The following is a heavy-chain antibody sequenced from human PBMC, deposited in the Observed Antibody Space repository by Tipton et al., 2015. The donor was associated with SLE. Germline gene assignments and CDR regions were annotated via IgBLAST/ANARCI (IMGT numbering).Heavy chain of an antibody. CDR1: GGSISSSNYF. D-gene: IGHD3-9*01. CDR3: AGHPQLAYFDP. J-gene: IGHJ4*02. V-gene: IGHV4-39*07. CDR2: ITYSERT. Sequence: TLSLTCTVSGGSISSSNYFWGWVRQPPGKGLEWIGSITYSERTFHNPALESRVTISLDTSKNHFSLLLNSVTAADTAVYYCAGHPQLAYFDPWGPGTLVTVSS.